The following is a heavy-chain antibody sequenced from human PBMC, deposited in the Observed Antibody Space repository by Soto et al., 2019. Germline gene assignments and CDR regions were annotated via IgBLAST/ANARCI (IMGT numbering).Heavy chain of an antibody. CDR3: ARDQNGKGFDY. V-gene: IGHV3-13*01. CDR2: IGTAGDT. CDR1: GFTFSSYD. Sequence: EVQLVESGGGLVQPGGSLRLSCAASGFTFSSYDMHWVRQATGKGLEWVSAIGTAGDTYYPGSVKGRFTISRENAKNSLYLQMNSLSAGDTAVYYCARDQNGKGFDYWGQGTLVTVSS. J-gene: IGHJ4*02.